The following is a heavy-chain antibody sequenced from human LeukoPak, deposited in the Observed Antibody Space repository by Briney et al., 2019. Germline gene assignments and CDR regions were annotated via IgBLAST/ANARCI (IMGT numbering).Heavy chain of an antibody. J-gene: IGHJ5*02. CDR1: GYTFTGYY. D-gene: IGHD3-10*01. CDR2: INPKSGGT. Sequence: ASVKVSCKASGYTFTGYYMHWVRQAPGQGVEWMGWINPKSGGTNYAQKFQGRVTMTRDTSISTAYMELSRLRSDDTAVYYGARTGITMVRGVIGWFDPWGQGTLVTVSS. CDR3: ARTGITMVRGVIGWFDP. V-gene: IGHV1-2*02.